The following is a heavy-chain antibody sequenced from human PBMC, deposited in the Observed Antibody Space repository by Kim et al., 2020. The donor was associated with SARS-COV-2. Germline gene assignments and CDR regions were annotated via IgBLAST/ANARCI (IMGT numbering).Heavy chain of an antibody. CDR1: GYTFTSYG. Sequence: ASVKVSCKASGYTFTSYGINWVRQAPGQGLEWMGWISTYNDNTNYAQNLQGRVTMTTDTSTNTAYMELRSLRSDDTAVYYCARDRDLSIFGVVTGAFDIWGQGTMVTVSS. CDR2: ISTYNDNT. J-gene: IGHJ3*02. D-gene: IGHD3-3*01. CDR3: ARDRDLSIFGVVTGAFDI. V-gene: IGHV1-18*01.